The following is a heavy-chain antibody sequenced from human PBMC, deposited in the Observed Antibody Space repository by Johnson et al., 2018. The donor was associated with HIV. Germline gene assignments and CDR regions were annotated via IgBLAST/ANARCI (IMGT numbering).Heavy chain of an antibody. CDR2: ITYDGRNK. Sequence: QVQLVESGGGVMQPGKSLRLSCEASGFTFRSYAMHWVRQAPGKGLEWVAVITYDGRNKYYADSVKGRFIIFRDNSKNLTNLQMNGLSDEDTADYYCVRDQGSGYPENYDAFDIWGPGTLVTVSS. D-gene: IGHD6-19*01. J-gene: IGHJ3*02. CDR3: VRDQGSGYPENYDAFDI. CDR1: GFTFRSYA. V-gene: IGHV3-30*04.